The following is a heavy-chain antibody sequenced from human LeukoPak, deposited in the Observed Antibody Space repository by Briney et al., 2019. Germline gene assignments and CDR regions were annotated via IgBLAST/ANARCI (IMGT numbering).Heavy chain of an antibody. V-gene: IGHV3-30*18. CDR2: ISYDGSNK. CDR1: GFTFSSYG. D-gene: IGHD5-24*01. J-gene: IGHJ3*02. CDR3: AKDRGDGYNCDAFDI. Sequence: PGGSLRLSCAASGFTFSSYGMHWVRQAPGKGLEWVAVISYDGSNKYYADSVKGRFTISRDNSKNTLYLQMNSLRAEDTAVYYCAKDRGDGYNCDAFDIWGQGTMVTVSS.